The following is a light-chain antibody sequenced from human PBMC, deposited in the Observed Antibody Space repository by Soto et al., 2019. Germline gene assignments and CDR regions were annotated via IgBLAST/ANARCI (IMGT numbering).Light chain of an antibody. CDR2: GAS. CDR3: QQYGSTGT. V-gene: IGKV3-20*01. CDR1: QSVSNNY. J-gene: IGKJ1*01. Sequence: EIVLTQSPGTLSLSPGERATLSCRASQSVSNNYLAWYQQKPGQAPRLLIYGASNRATGIPDRFNGSGSGTDFTLTISRLEPEDFAVYYCQQYGSTGTFGQGTKVDIK.